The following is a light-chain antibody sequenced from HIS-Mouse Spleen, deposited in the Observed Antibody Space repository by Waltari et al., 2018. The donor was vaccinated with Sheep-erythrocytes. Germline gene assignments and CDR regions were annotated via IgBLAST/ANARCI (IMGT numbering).Light chain of an antibody. CDR1: KLGDKY. J-gene: IGLJ2*01. Sequence: SYELTQPPSVSVSPGQTASITCSGDKLGDKYACWYQQKPGQSPVLVIYQDSEQPSGSPERFSGSNSGNTATLTISGTQAMDEADYYCQAWDSSVVFGGGTKLTVL. CDR2: QDS. CDR3: QAWDSSVV. V-gene: IGLV3-1*01.